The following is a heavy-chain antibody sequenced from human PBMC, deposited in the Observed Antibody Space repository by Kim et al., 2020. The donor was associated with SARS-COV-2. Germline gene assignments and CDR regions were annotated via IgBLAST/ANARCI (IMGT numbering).Heavy chain of an antibody. V-gene: IGHV1-46*01. Sequence: ASVKVSCRASGYSLTSHFMHWVRQAPGQGLEWMGIINPSGGSSTYSQKFQGRVTLTRDVFTSTVYMELSSLKFADTAVYYCARDRVNMVRGVNERAGRTFDIWGQGTMVTVSS. CDR1: GYSLTSHF. CDR3: ARDRVNMVRGVNERAGRTFDI. D-gene: IGHD3-10*01. CDR2: INPSGGSS. J-gene: IGHJ3*02.